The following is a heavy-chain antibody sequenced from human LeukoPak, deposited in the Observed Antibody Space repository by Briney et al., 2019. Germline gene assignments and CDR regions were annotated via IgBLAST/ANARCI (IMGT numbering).Heavy chain of an antibody. V-gene: IGHV3-66*02. CDR3: ARDNRDGYWADAFDI. CDR2: IYSGGST. D-gene: IGHD5-24*01. CDR1: GFTVSSNY. Sequence: PGGSLRLSCAASGFTVSSNYMSWVRQAPGKGLEWVSVIYSGGSTYYADSVKGRFTISRDNSKSTLYLQMNSLRAEDTAVYYCARDNRDGYWADAFDIWGQGTMVTVSS. J-gene: IGHJ3*02.